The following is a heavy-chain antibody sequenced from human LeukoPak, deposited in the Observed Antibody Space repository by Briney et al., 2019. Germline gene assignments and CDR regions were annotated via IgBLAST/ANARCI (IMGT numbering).Heavy chain of an antibody. D-gene: IGHD3-10*01. V-gene: IGHV3-64D*06. J-gene: IGHJ4*02. CDR2: ISSNGGST. Sequence: GGSLRFPCSASGFTFSRYAMHWVRQAPGKGLEYVSGISSNGGSTYYADSVKGRFTISRDNSKNTLYLQMSSLRAEDTAVYYCVKSGSYYNDPYYFGYRGPVTLVTVSS. CDR1: GFTFSRYA. CDR3: VKSGSYYNDPYYFGY.